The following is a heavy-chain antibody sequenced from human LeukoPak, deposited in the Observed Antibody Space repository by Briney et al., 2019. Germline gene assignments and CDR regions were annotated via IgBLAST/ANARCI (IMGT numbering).Heavy chain of an antibody. CDR1: GGTFSSYA. Sequence: SVKVSCKASGGTFSSYAISWVRQAPGQGLEWTGGIIPIFGTANYAQKFQGRVTITADESTSTAYMELSSLRSEDTAVYYCARAGGGSYHYYYYYYMDVWGKGTTVTVSS. CDR3: ARAGGGSYHYYYYYYMDV. J-gene: IGHJ6*03. CDR2: IIPIFGTA. D-gene: IGHD2-15*01. V-gene: IGHV1-69*01.